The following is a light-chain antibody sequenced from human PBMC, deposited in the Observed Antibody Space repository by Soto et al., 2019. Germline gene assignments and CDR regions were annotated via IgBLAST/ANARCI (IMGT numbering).Light chain of an antibody. Sequence: QSVLTQPASVSGSPGQSITISCTGNNNDVGGYNFVSWYQQHPVKAPKLGIYDVTNRPSGVSDRFSGSKSGNTASLTISGLQAEDEADYYCSSYTSSSTPYVFGTGTKVTVL. V-gene: IGLV2-14*01. CDR2: DVT. CDR1: NNDVGGYNF. CDR3: SSYTSSSTPYV. J-gene: IGLJ1*01.